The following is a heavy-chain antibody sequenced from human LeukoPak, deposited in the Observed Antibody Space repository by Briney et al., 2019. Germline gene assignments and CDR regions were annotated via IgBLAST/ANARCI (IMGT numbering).Heavy chain of an antibody. D-gene: IGHD6-19*01. V-gene: IGHV3-74*01. CDR1: GLTFSAYW. CDR3: ARATRIYRSGWYYSFDY. CDR2: INGDGSGA. J-gene: IGHJ4*02. Sequence: PGGSLRLSCAASGLTFSAYWMHWVRQVPGKGLVWVSQINGDGSGATYADSVKGRFTISRDNAKNTLYLHMNSLRAEDTAVYYCARATRIYRSGWYYSFDYWGQGTLVTVAS.